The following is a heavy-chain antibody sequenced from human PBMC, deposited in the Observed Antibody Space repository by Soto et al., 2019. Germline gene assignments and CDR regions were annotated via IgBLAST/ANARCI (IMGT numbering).Heavy chain of an antibody. Sequence: SETLSLTCAVSGGSISSCGYSWSWIRQPPGKGLEWIGYIYHSGSTYYNPSLKGRVTISVDRSKNQFSLKLSSVTAADTAVYYCARVPDRWGQGTLVTVSS. V-gene: IGHV4-30-2*01. J-gene: IGHJ5*02. CDR2: IYHSGST. CDR1: GGSISSCGYS. CDR3: ARVPDR. D-gene: IGHD2-2*01.